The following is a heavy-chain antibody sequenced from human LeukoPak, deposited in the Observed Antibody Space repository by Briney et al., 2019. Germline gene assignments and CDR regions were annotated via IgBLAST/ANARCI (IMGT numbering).Heavy chain of an antibody. CDR3: ARQPYYYDSSGYYYGDY. V-gene: IGHV5-10-1*01. D-gene: IGHD3-22*01. Sequence: TAGESPKISCKGSGYSFTSYWISWVRQMPGKGLEWMGRIDPSDSYTNYSPSFQGHVTISADKSISTAYLQWSSLKASDTAMYYCARQPYYYDSSGYYYGDYWGRGTLVTVSS. CDR1: GYSFTSYW. J-gene: IGHJ4*02. CDR2: IDPSDSYT.